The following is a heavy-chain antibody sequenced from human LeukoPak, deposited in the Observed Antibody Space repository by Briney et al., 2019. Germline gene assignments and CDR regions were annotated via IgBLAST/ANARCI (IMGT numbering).Heavy chain of an antibody. J-gene: IGHJ4*02. CDR3: ARGARVLRHLVV. CDR1: GFTFGDYA. CDR2: ISSSGSTI. Sequence: GGSLRLSCTASGFTFGDYAISWVRQAPGKGLEWVSYISSSGSTIYYADSVKGRFTISRDNAKNSLYLQMNSLRAEDTAVYYCARGARVLRHLVVWGQGTLVTVSS. V-gene: IGHV3-11*01. D-gene: IGHD3-9*01.